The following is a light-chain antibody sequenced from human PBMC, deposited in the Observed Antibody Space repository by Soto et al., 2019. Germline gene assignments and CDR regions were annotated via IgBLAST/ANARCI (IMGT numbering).Light chain of an antibody. CDR2: DAS. J-gene: IGKJ1*01. CDR1: QRVSSSY. V-gene: IGKV3-20*01. Sequence: EIVLTQSPGTLSFSPGERATLSCRASQRVSSSYLAWYQQKSGQAPRLLIYDASSRATGTPDRFRGSGSGTDFTLTISRLEPEDFADYYCQQYGTSPWTFGQGTKVEIK. CDR3: QQYGTSPWT.